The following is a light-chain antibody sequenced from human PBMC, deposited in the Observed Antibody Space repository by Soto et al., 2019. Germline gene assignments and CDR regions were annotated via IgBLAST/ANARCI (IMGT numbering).Light chain of an antibody. J-gene: IGLJ1*01. V-gene: IGLV2-11*01. Sequence: QSDLTQPRSVSGSPGQSVTISCTGTSSDVGGYNYVSWYQQHPGKAPRLMIYDVSKRPSGVPDRFSGSQSGNTASLTISGLQAEDEADDYCCSYAGSYTFYVFGIGTKVNVL. CDR2: DVS. CDR1: SSDVGGYNY. CDR3: CSYAGSYTFYV.